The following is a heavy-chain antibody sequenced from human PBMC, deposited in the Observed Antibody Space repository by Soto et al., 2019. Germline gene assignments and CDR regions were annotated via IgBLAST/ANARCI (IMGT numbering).Heavy chain of an antibody. CDR2: ISSSSSYI. CDR3: ARAPITMVRGVNAFDI. CDR1: GFTFSSYS. D-gene: IGHD3-10*01. Sequence: GGSLRLSCAASGFTFSSYSMNWVRQAPGKGLEWVSSISSSSSYIYYADSVKGRFTISRDNAKNSLYLQMNSLRAEDTAVYYCARAPITMVRGVNAFDIWGQGTMVTVSS. J-gene: IGHJ3*02. V-gene: IGHV3-21*01.